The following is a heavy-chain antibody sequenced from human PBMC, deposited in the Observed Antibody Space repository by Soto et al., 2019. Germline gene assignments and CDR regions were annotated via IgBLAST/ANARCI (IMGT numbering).Heavy chain of an antibody. V-gene: IGHV2-26*01. CDR2: IFSNDEK. Sequence: PTLVNPTGTLTLTCTVSGFSLSNARMGVSWILQPPGKALEWLAHIFSNDEKSYSTSLKSRLTISKDTSKSQVVLTMTNMDPVDTATYYCARIPESSSWYYWFDPWGQGTLVTVSS. CDR1: GFSLSNARMG. CDR3: ARIPESSSWYYWFDP. D-gene: IGHD6-13*01. J-gene: IGHJ5*02.